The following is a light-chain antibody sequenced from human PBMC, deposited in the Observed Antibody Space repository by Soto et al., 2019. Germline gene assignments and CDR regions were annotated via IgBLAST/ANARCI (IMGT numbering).Light chain of an antibody. J-gene: IGKJ4*01. CDR1: QSISSY. CDR3: EQSYSTPLT. V-gene: IGKV1-39*01. Sequence: DIQMTQSPSSLSASVGDRVTITCRASQSISSYLNWYQQRPGKATKLLIYAASSLQSGVPSRFSGSGSGTDFTITISSLQPEDFATDYCEQSYSTPLTFGGGTKVEIK. CDR2: AAS.